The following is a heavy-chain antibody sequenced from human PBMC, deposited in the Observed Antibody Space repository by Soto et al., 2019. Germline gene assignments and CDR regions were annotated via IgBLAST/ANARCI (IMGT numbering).Heavy chain of an antibody. CDR2: INHSGTI. D-gene: IGHD2-21*02. CDR3: ARADRTLVTSYSLDV. J-gene: IGHJ6*02. V-gene: IGHV4-34*01. CDR1: RGSFSGYY. Sequence: LXLTCAVYRGSFSGYYWTWIRQPPGKGLEWIGEINHSGTINFNPSLKSRLTISLDTSKKHFSLKLSSVTDADTAAYYCARADRTLVTSYSLDVWGQGTTVTVSS.